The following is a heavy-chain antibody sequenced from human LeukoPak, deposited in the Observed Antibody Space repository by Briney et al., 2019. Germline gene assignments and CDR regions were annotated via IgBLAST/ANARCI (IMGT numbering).Heavy chain of an antibody. CDR3: ARGIAVTGTFDY. D-gene: IGHD6-19*01. CDR1: GFTVSSNY. CDR2: IYSGGSI. Sequence: GGSLRLSCAASGFTVSSNYMSWVRQAPGKGLEWVSVIYSGGSIYYADSVKGRFTISRDNSKNTLYLQMNSLRAEDTAVYYCARGIAVTGTFDYWGQGTLVTVSS. V-gene: IGHV3-53*01. J-gene: IGHJ4*02.